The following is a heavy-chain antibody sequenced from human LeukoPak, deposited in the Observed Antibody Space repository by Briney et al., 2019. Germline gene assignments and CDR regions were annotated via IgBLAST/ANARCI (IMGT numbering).Heavy chain of an antibody. CDR2: IYYSGST. D-gene: IGHD3-10*01. Sequence: SETLSLTCTVSGGSISSYYWSWIRQPPGKGLEWIGYIYYSGSTNYNPSLKSRVTISVDTSKNQFSLKLSSVTAADTAVYYCACGWFGDSPPLDYWGQGTLVTVSS. V-gene: IGHV4-59*01. J-gene: IGHJ4*02. CDR1: GGSISSYY. CDR3: ACGWFGDSPPLDY.